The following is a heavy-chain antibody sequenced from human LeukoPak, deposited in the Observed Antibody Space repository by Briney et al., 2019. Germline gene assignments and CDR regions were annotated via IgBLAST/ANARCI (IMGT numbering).Heavy chain of an antibody. CDR3: ARDRDIVVVPAAEDAFDI. Sequence: EASVKVSCKASGGTFSSYAISWVRQARGQGLEWMGGIIPIFGTANYAQKFQGRVTITADESTSTAYMELSSLRSEDTAVYYCARDRDIVVVPAAEDAFDIWGQGTMVTVSS. V-gene: IGHV1-69*01. CDR2: IIPIFGTA. D-gene: IGHD2-2*01. J-gene: IGHJ3*02. CDR1: GGTFSSYA.